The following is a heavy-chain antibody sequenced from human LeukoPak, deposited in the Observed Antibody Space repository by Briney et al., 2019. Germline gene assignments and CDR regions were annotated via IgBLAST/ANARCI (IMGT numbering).Heavy chain of an antibody. CDR1: GGSFSGYY. CDR2: IYYSGST. CDR3: ARHRYSGYDYGWFDP. Sequence: PSETLSLTCAVYGGSFSGYYWSWIRQPPGKGLEWIGYIYYSGSTNYNPSLKSRVTISVDTSKNQFSLKLSSVTAADTAVYYCARHRYSGYDYGWFDPWGQGTLVTVSS. V-gene: IGHV4-59*01. J-gene: IGHJ5*02. D-gene: IGHD5-12*01.